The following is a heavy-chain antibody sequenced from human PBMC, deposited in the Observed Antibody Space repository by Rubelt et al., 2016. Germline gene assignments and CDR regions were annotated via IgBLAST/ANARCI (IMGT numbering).Heavy chain of an antibody. CDR3: VRDVDY. V-gene: IGHV3-66*01. Sequence: EVQLVESGGGLVQPGGSLRLSCAASGFTVSSNYMSWVRQAPGKGLEGVSVILSGVSKYYAESVKGRFTISRDNSKNTLYLQMNSLRAEDTAVYYCVRDVDYWGQGTLVTVSS. J-gene: IGHJ4*02. CDR1: GFTVSSNY. CDR2: ILSGVSK.